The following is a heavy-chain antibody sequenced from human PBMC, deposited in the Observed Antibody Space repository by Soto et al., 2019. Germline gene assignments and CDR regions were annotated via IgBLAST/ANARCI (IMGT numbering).Heavy chain of an antibody. CDR3: ARGMNSLGMDV. J-gene: IGHJ6*02. V-gene: IGHV4-31*03. CDR2: IYYSGST. D-gene: IGHD6-13*01. CDR1: GGSISSGGYY. Sequence: QVQLQESGPGLVKPSQTLSLTCTVSGGSISSGGYYWSWIRQHPGKGLEWIGYIYYSGSTYYNPSLKSRVNISVDTSKNQFSLKLSSVTAADKAVYYCARGMNSLGMDVWDQGTPVTVSS.